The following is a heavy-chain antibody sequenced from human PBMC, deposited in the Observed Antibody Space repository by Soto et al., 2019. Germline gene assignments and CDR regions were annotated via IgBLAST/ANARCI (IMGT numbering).Heavy chain of an antibody. CDR3: ARDPVAVAEGYFDY. V-gene: IGHV3-33*01. Sequence: PGXSLRLSCAASGFTLSSYGMHWFRQAPGKGLEWVAVIWYDGSNKYYADSVKGRFTISRDNSKNTLYLQMNSLRAEDTAVYYCARDPVAVAEGYFDYWGQGTLVTVSS. D-gene: IGHD6-19*01. CDR2: IWYDGSNK. J-gene: IGHJ4*02. CDR1: GFTLSSYG.